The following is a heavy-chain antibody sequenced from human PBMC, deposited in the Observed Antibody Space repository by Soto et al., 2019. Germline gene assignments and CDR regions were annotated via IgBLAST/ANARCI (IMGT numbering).Heavy chain of an antibody. Sequence: EVQLLESGGGLVQPGGSLRLSCAASGFTFSSYAMSWVRQAPGKGLEWVSAISGSGGSTYYADSVKGRFTISRDNSKNTLYLQMTSLRAEDTAVYYCAKRRTPGPRVLHWGQGTLVTVSS. CDR1: GFTFSSYA. CDR2: ISGSGGST. J-gene: IGHJ4*02. CDR3: AKRRTPGPRVLH. V-gene: IGHV3-23*01. D-gene: IGHD6-6*01.